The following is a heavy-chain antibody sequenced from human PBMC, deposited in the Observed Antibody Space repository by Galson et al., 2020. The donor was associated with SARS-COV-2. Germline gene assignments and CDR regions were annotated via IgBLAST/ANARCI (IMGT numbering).Heavy chain of an antibody. V-gene: IGHV3-33*01. J-gene: IGHJ4*02. CDR3: AGEMAYYGSGSYRDY. CDR2: IWYDGSNK. Sequence: QLGESLKISCAASGFTFSSYGMHWVRQAPGKGLEWVAVIWYDGSNKYYADSVKGRFTISRDNAKNSLYLQMNSLRDEDTAVYYCAGEMAYYGSGSYRDYWGQGTLVTVSS. D-gene: IGHD3-10*01. CDR1: GFTFSSYG.